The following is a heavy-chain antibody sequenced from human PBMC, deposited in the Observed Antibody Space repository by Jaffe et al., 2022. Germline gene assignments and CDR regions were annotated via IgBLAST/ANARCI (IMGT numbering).Heavy chain of an antibody. CDR2: ISWDGGST. V-gene: IGHV3-43D*04. CDR3: AKLYDSSGYLADY. J-gene: IGHJ4*02. D-gene: IGHD3-22*01. Sequence: EVQLVESGGVVVQPGGSLRLSCAASGFTFDDYAMHWVRQAPGKGLEWVSLISWDGGSTYYADSVKGRFTISRDNSKNSLYLQMNSLRAEDTALYYCAKLYDSSGYLADYWGQGTLVTVSS. CDR1: GFTFDDYA.